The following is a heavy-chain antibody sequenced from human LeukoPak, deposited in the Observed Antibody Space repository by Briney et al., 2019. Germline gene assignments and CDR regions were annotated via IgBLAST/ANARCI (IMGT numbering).Heavy chain of an antibody. CDR1: GGSFSGYL. CDR2: INYNGEIT. Sequence: SETLSLTCAVPGGSFSGYLWSWLRQPPGKGLEWVGEINYNGEITNYNPSLKSRVTISVDTSKNQFPLKLSSVTAADTAVYYCASLSPYDILTGYFPFDYWGQGTLVTVSS. J-gene: IGHJ4*02. D-gene: IGHD3-9*01. V-gene: IGHV4-34*01. CDR3: ASLSPYDILTGYFPFDY.